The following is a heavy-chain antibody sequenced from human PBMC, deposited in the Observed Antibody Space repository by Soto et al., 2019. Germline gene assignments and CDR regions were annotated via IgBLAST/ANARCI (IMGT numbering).Heavy chain of an antibody. CDR2: INHSGST. Sequence: SETLSLTCAVYGGSFSGYYWSWIRQPPGKGLEWIGEINHSGSTNYNPSLKSRVTISVDTSKNQFSLKLSSVTAADTAVYYCARLPCRGGSCSYWYFDLWGRGTLVTVS. J-gene: IGHJ2*01. D-gene: IGHD2-15*01. CDR1: GGSFSGYY. CDR3: ARLPCRGGSCSYWYFDL. V-gene: IGHV4-34*01.